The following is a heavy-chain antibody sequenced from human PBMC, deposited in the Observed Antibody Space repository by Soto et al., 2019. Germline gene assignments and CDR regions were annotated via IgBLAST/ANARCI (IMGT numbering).Heavy chain of an antibody. CDR1: GYTFTSYG. D-gene: IGHD3-10*01. CDR3: AREGYYGSGSYYPPGYYYYGMDV. V-gene: IGHV1-18*01. Sequence: ASVKVSCKASGYTFTSYGISWVRQAPGQGLEWMGWISAYNGNTNYAQKLQGRVTMTTDTSTSTAYMELRSLRSDDTAVYYCAREGYYGSGSYYPPGYYYYGMDVWGQGTTVTVS. J-gene: IGHJ6*02. CDR2: ISAYNGNT.